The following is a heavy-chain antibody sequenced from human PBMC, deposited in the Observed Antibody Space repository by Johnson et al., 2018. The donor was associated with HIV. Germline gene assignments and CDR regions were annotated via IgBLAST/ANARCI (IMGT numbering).Heavy chain of an antibody. CDR2: IRYDGSNK. CDR3: AKTEDAFDI. CDR1: GFSFSDYY. Sequence: QVQLVESGGGLVKPGGSLRLSCEASGFSFSDYYMSWIRQAPGKGLEWVAFIRYDGSNKYYADSVKGRFTISRDNSKNTLYLQMNSLRAEDTAVYYCAKTEDAFDIWGQGTMVTVSS. J-gene: IGHJ3*02. V-gene: IGHV3-30*02.